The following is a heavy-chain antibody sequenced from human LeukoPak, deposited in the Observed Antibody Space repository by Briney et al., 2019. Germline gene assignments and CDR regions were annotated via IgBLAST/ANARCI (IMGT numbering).Heavy chain of an antibody. CDR3: AKHSSSWYSGGLGY. CDR1: GFTFSSYA. V-gene: IGHV3-23*01. Sequence: QSGGSLRLSCAASGFTFSSYAMSWVRQAPGKGLEWVSAISGSGGSTYYADSVKGRFTISRDNSKNTLYLQMNSLRAEDTAVYYCAKHSSSWYSGGLGYWGQGTLVTVSS. D-gene: IGHD6-13*01. J-gene: IGHJ4*02. CDR2: ISGSGGST.